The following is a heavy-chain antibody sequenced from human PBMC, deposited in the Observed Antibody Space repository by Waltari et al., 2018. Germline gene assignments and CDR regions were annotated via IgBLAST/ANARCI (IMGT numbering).Heavy chain of an antibody. V-gene: IGHV1-2*02. D-gene: IGHD3-10*01. J-gene: IGHJ5*02. CDR2: INPNSGDT. CDR1: GYTFTGYY. CDR3: ARGIPDMVRGNMDWFDP. Sequence: QVQLVQSGAEVKMPGASVKVSCKASGYTFTGYYMHWVRQAPGQGLEWMGWINPNSGDTNYAQKFQGRVTMTRETSISTAYMELSRLRSDDTAVYYCARGIPDMVRGNMDWFDPWGQGTLVTVSS.